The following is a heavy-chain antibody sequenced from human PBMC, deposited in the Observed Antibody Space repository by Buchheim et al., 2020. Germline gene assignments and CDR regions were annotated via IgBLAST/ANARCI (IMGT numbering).Heavy chain of an antibody. CDR1: GLTFSSYG. D-gene: IGHD3-22*01. CDR3: AKDQGYYDSSGWYYFDY. V-gene: IGHV3-30*18. CDR2: ISYDGSNK. J-gene: IGHJ4*02. Sequence: QVQLVESGGGVVQPGRSLRLSCAASGLTFSSYGMHWVRQAPGKGLEWVAVISYDGSNKYYADSVKGRFTISRDNSKNTRYLQMNSLRAEDTAVYYCAKDQGYYDSSGWYYFDYWGQGTL.